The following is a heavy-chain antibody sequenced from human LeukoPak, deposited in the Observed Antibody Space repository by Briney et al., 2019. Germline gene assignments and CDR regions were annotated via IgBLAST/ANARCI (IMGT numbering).Heavy chain of an antibody. CDR2: IDTSGST. V-gene: IGHV4-4*07. CDR3: ARVGSLSRGRNWFDP. J-gene: IGHJ5*02. CDR1: GGSISSYL. D-gene: IGHD6-13*01. Sequence: SETLSLTCTVSGGSISSYLCSWIRQPAGKGLEWIGRIDTSGSTNYNPSLKSRVTMSVDTSKNQFSLKLSSVTAADTAVYYCARVGSLSRGRNWFDPWGQGTLVTVSS.